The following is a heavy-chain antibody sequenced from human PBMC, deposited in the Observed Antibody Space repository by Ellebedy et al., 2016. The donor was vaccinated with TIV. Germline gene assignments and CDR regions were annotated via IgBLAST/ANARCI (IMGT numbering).Heavy chain of an antibody. CDR1: GDTFSSYA. D-gene: IGHD6-19*01. J-gene: IGHJ4*02. CDR3: AYQPGIAVAGFDY. Sequence: ASVKVSCKASGDTFSSYAISWVRQAPGQGLEWMGGIIPIFGTANYAQKFQGRVTITADESTSTAYMELSSLRSEDTSVYYCAYQPGIAVAGFDYWGQGTLVTVSS. CDR2: IIPIFGTA. V-gene: IGHV1-69*13.